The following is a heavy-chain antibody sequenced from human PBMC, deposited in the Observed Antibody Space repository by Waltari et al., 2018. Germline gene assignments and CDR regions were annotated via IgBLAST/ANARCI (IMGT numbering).Heavy chain of an antibody. CDR1: GGTFSSYT. D-gene: IGHD4-4*01. CDR2: IIPILGIA. V-gene: IGHV1-69*02. CDR3: ARAPESLYSNGIPVHWYFDL. J-gene: IGHJ2*01. Sequence: QVQLVQSGAEVKKPGSSVKVSCKASGGTFSSYTISWVRQAPGQGLEWMGRIIPILGIANYAQKFQGRVTITADKSTSTAYMELSSLRSEDTAVYYCARAPESLYSNGIPVHWYFDLWGRGTLVTVSS.